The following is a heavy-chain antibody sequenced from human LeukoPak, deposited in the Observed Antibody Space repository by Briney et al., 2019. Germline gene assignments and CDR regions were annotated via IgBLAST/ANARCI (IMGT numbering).Heavy chain of an antibody. D-gene: IGHD2-2*01. CDR1: GASISSYY. J-gene: IGHJ4*02. Sequence: PSETLSLTCSVSGASISSYYWSWIRQPAGKGLEWIGRIDTSGSTDYNPSLKSRVAISADTSKNQFSLRLTSVTAADTAVYYCARDRSSTSPDYCGQGTLVTVSS. CDR3: ARDRSSTSPDY. V-gene: IGHV4-4*07. CDR2: IDTSGST.